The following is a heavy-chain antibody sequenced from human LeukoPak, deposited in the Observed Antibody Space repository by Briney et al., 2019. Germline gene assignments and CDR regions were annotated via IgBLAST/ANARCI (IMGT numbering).Heavy chain of an antibody. CDR2: ISSSSSTI. CDR1: GFTFSSYS. J-gene: IGHJ3*02. CDR3: ASIGPSSDAFDI. D-gene: IGHD1-26*01. V-gene: IGHV3-48*04. Sequence: TGGSLRLSCAASGFTFSSYSMSWVRQAPGKGLEWVSYISSSSSTIYYADSVKGRFTISRDNAKNSLYLQMNSLRAEDTAVYYCASIGPSSDAFDIWGQGTMVTASS.